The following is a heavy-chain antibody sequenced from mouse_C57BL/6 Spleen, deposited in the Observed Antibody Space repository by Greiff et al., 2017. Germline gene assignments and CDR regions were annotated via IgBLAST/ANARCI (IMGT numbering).Heavy chain of an antibody. CDR1: GYTFTSYW. V-gene: IGHV1-52*01. J-gene: IGHJ4*01. CDR2: IDPSDSET. CDR3: AREGTGTGAMDY. Sequence: QVQLKQPGAELVRPGSSVKLSCKASGYTFTSYWMHWVKQRPIQGLEWIGNIDPSDSETHYNQKFKDKATLTVDKSSSTAYMQRSSLTAEDSAVYYCAREGTGTGAMDYWGQGTSVTVSS. D-gene: IGHD4-1*01.